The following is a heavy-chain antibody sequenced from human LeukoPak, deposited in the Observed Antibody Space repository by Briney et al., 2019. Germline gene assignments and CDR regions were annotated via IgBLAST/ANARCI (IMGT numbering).Heavy chain of an antibody. Sequence: SVKVSCKASGGTFSSYAISWVRQAPGQGLEWMGRIIPILGIANYAQKFQGRVTITADKSTSTAYMELSSLRSEDTAVYYCARGGSYSPASDYWGQGTLVTVS. CDR2: IIPILGIA. D-gene: IGHD1-26*01. CDR1: GGTFSSYA. CDR3: ARGGSYSPASDY. J-gene: IGHJ4*02. V-gene: IGHV1-69*04.